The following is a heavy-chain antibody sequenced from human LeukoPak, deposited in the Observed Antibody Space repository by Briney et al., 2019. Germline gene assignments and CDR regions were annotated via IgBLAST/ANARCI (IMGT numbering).Heavy chain of an antibody. CDR1: GGSFSGYY. V-gene: IGHV4-34*01. J-gene: IGHJ4*02. Sequence: PSETLSLTCAVYGGSFSGYYWSWIRQPPGKGLEWIGEINHSGSTNYNPSLKSRVTISVDTSKNQFSLQLSSVTAADTAVYYCASTDWNYARWGQGILVTVSS. D-gene: IGHD1-7*01. CDR3: ASTDWNYAR. CDR2: INHSGST.